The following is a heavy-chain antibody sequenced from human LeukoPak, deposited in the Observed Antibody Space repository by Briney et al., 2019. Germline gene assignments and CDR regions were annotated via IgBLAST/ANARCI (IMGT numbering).Heavy chain of an antibody. CDR3: ARSSTAQSSAWYKLDSYYYGMDV. D-gene: IGHD6-19*01. CDR1: GFTFSSYA. J-gene: IGHJ6*02. Sequence: PGGSLRLSCAASGFTFSSYAMSWVRQAPGKGLEWVANINQDGSEKYYVDSVKGRFTISRDNAKNSLYLQMNSLRDEDTAVYYCARSSTAQSSAWYKLDSYYYGMDVWGQGTTVTVSS. V-gene: IGHV3-7*01. CDR2: INQDGSEK.